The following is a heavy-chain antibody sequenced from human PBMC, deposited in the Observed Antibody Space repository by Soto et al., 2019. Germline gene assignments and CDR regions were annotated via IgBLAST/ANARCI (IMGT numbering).Heavy chain of an antibody. Sequence: GGSLRLSCAASGFTFSSYSMNWVRQAPGKGLEWISYISSSSSTVSYADSVKGRFTISRDNVRNSLYVQMNSLRDEDTAIYYCARDRGNLYFFDYWGQGVMVTVSS. CDR3: ARDRGNLYFFDY. CDR2: ISSSSSTV. D-gene: IGHD4-4*01. J-gene: IGHJ4*02. CDR1: GFTFSSYS. V-gene: IGHV3-48*02.